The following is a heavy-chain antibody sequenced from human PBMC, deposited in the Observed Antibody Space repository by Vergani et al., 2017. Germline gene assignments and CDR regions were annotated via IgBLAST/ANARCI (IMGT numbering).Heavy chain of an antibody. D-gene: IGHD3-3*01. CDR2: IKQDGSEK. J-gene: IGHJ4*02. CDR3: ARDRAYYDVWSGYFY. V-gene: IGHV3-7*01. CDR1: GFTFSSYW. Sequence: EVQLVESGGGLVQPGGSLRLSCAASGFTFSSYWMSWVRQAPGKGLEWVANIKQDGSEKYYVDSVKGRFTISRDNAKNSLYLQMNSLRAEDTAVYYCARDRAYYDVWSGYFYWGQGTLVTVSS.